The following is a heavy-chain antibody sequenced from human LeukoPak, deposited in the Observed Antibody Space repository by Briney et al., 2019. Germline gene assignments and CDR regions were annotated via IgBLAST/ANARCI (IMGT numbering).Heavy chain of an antibody. J-gene: IGHJ2*01. V-gene: IGHV4-59*01. CDR1: GGSISSYY. Sequence: SETLSLTCTVSGGSISSYYWSWIRQPPGKGLEWIGYIYYSGSTNYNPSLKSRVTISVDTSKNQFSLKLSSVTAADTAVYYCARGRRIGQQLAKSGSSADPGFDLWGRGTLVTVSS. CDR3: ARGRRIGQQLAKSGSSADPGFDL. D-gene: IGHD6-13*01. CDR2: IYYSGST.